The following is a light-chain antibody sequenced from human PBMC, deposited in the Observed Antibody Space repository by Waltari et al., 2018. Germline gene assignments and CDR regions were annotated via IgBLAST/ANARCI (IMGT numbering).Light chain of an antibody. CDR1: SSDFGNYNR. CDR3: SSPTTSITWV. V-gene: IGLV2-18*02. J-gene: IGLJ3*02. CDR2: DVT. Sequence: QSALTQPPSVSGSPGQSVTISCTATSSDFGNYNRVSWYQQSPGTAPKLMIYDVTNRPSGVPHRFSGSKSGNTASLTSSGLQAEDEAEYYCSSPTTSITWVFGGGTKLTVL.